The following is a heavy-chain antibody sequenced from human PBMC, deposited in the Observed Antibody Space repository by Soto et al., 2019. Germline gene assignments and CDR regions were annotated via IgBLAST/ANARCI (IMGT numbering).Heavy chain of an antibody. J-gene: IGHJ4*02. CDR2: IKSKAAGGTT. CDR1: GFTFSNAW. Sequence: PGGSLRLSCAASGFTFSNAWMNWVRQAPGKGLEWVGRIKSKAAGGTTDYAAPVKGRFTISRDDSKNTLYLQMNSLKTEDTAVYYCYEGATIFDYWGQGTLVTVSS. CDR3: YEGATIFDY. V-gene: IGHV3-15*01. D-gene: IGHD1-26*01.